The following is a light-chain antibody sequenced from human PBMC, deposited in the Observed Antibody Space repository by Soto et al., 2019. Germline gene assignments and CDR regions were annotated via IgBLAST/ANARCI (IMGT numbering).Light chain of an antibody. CDR2: DAS. V-gene: IGKV1-5*01. J-gene: IGKJ2*01. CDR3: QKYSRFMYT. CDR1: QSISSW. Sequence: DIQMTQSPSTLSASVGDRVTITCRASQSISSWLAWYQQKPGKAPKLLIYDASSLESGVPSSFSGSGSGTELTLTISSLQPDDFATYYCQKYSRFMYTFGQLTKLEIK.